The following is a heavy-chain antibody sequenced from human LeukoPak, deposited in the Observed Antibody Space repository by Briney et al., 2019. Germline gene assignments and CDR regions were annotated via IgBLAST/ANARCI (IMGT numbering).Heavy chain of an antibody. J-gene: IGHJ4*02. D-gene: IGHD3-22*01. CDR3: ARGFQQGKRTTMID. Sequence: GGSLRLSCAASGSTFSTYSMNWVRQAPGKGLEWVSYISSSSSTIYYADSVKGRFTISRDNAKNSLHLQMNSLRAEDTAVYYCARGFQQGKRTTMIDWGQGTLVTVSS. V-gene: IGHV3-48*04. CDR2: ISSSSSTI. CDR1: GSTFSTYS.